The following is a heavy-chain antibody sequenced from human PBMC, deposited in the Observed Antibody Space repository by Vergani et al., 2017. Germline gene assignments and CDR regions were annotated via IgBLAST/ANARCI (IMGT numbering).Heavy chain of an antibody. CDR3: ARVEYYYDSSGYYHFDD. D-gene: IGHD3-22*01. J-gene: IGHJ4*02. CDR1: GFTFSSYG. V-gene: IGHV3-30*03. CDR2: ISDDGSNK. Sequence: QVQLVESGGGVVQPGRSLRLSCAASGFTFSSYGMHWVRQAPGKGLEWVAAISDDGSNKYYADSVKGRFTISRDNSKNTLYLQMNSLRAEDTAVYYCARVEYYYDSSGYYHFDDWGQGSLVTVSS.